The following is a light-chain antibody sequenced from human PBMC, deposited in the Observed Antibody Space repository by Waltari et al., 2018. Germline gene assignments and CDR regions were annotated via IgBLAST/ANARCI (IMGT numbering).Light chain of an antibody. CDR3: QQYDNWPRVT. CDR1: QSVSNN. V-gene: IGKV3-15*01. CDR2: GAS. J-gene: IGKJ1*01. Sequence: EILMTQSPATLSVSPGERATLSCRASQSVSNNLAWYQQKPGQAPRLLIYGASTRATSIPARFSGSGSGTQFTLTISSPQSGDSAVYYCQQYDNWPRVTFGQGTKVEIK.